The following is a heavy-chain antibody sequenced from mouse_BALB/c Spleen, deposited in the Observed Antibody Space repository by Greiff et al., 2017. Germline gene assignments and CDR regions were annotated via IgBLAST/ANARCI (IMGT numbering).Heavy chain of an antibody. J-gene: IGHJ4*01. Sequence: EVKVVESGGGLVQPGGSRKLSCAASGFTFSSFGMHWVRQAPEKGLEWVAYISSGSSTIYYADTVKGRFTISRDNPKNTLFLQMTSLRSEDTAMYYCARSDYGSYYYAMDYWGQGTSVTVSS. D-gene: IGHD1-2*01. CDR2: ISSGSSTI. CDR3: ARSDYGSYYYAMDY. CDR1: GFTFSSFG. V-gene: IGHV5-17*02.